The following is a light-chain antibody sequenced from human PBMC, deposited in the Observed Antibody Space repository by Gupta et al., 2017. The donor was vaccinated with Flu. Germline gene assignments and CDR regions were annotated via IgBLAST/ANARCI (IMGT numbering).Light chain of an antibody. CDR2: GAS. J-gene: IGKJ1*01. CDR1: QSVSGTY. V-gene: IGKV3-20*01. Sequence: GTLSLSPGERATLSCRASQSVSGTYLAWYQQKPGQAPRLLIYGASNRATGIPDRFSGVGSGTDFTLTISRLEPEDFAVYYCQQYHNSPWTFGQGTKVEIK. CDR3: QQYHNSPWT.